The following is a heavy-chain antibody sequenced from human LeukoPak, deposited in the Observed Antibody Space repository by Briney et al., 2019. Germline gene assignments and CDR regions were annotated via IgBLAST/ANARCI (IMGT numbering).Heavy chain of an antibody. CDR2: ISCDGSNK. CDR3: ARDEHDILTGYSPGFDY. D-gene: IGHD3-9*01. CDR1: GFPFSSYA. V-gene: IGHV3-30*04. J-gene: IGHJ4*02. Sequence: GSLRLSCAASGFPFSSYAMHWVRQAPGKGLEWVAVISCDGSNKYYADSVKGRFTISRDNSKNTLYLQMNSLRAEDTAVYYCARDEHDILTGYSPGFDYWGQGTLVTVSS.